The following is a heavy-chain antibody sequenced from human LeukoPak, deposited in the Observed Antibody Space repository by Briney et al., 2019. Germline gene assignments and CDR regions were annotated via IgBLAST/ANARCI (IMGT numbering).Heavy chain of an antibody. CDR3: ASFDRALGVAARGWFDP. J-gene: IGHJ5*02. D-gene: IGHD2-15*01. CDR2: IYYSGST. V-gene: IGHV4-31*03. CDR1: AGSTPSVCYY. Sequence: SQTLSLTCTVSAGSTPSVCYYWGWPRHNAGKGLEWIGYIYYSGSTYYNPSLKSRVTISVDTSKNQFSLKLSSVTAADTAVYYCASFDRALGVAARGWFDPWGQGTLVTVSS.